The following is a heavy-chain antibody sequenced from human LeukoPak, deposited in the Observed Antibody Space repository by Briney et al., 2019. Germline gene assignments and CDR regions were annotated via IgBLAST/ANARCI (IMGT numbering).Heavy chain of an antibody. J-gene: IGHJ4*02. CDR1: GGSISSYY. Sequence: SETLSLTCTVSGGSISSYYWSWIRQPPGKGLEWIGYIYYSGSTNYNPSLKSRVTISVDTSKNQFSLKLSSVTAADTAVYYCASRRGIVGASFDYWGQRTLVTVSS. D-gene: IGHD1-26*01. CDR2: IYYSGST. V-gene: IGHV4-59*01. CDR3: ASRRGIVGASFDY.